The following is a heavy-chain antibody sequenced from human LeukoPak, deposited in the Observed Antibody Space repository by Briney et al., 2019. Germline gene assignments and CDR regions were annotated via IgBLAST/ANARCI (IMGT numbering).Heavy chain of an antibody. CDR3: ARGYCSAGSCSRAPDF. CDR2: IKQDGSEK. Sequence: SGGSLRLSCAASGFTFSRYWMTWVRQAPGKGLEWVANIKQDGSEKYHLDSVKGRFTISRDNAKNSMYLQMNSLRAEDSAVYYCARGYCSAGSCSRAPDFWGQEPWSPSPQ. V-gene: IGHV3-7*04. D-gene: IGHD2-15*01. CDR1: GFTFSRYW. J-gene: IGHJ5*01.